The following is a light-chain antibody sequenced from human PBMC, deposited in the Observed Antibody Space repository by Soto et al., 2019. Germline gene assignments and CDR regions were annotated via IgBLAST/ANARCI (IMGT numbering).Light chain of an antibody. Sequence: QPVLTQSSSASASLGSSVKLTCTLSSGHSHYIIAWHQQKPGQAPRALIYSTSNKHSWTPARFSGSLLGGKAALTLSGVQPEDEAEYYCLIYYGGAQVFGGGTKLTVL. V-gene: IGLV7-43*01. J-gene: IGLJ2*01. CDR1: SGHSHYI. CDR2: STS. CDR3: LIYYGGAQV.